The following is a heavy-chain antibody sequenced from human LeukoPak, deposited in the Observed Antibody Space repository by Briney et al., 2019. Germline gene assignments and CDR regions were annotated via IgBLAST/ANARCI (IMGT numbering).Heavy chain of an antibody. CDR3: ARTAYSSGWYPLLNYMDV. CDR1: GFTFSGYA. V-gene: IGHV3-23*01. CDR2: ISGSGGST. Sequence: GGSLRLSCAASGFTFSGYAMSWVRQAPGKGLEWVSAISGSGGSTYYADSVKGRFTISRDNSKNTLYLQMNSLRAEDTAVYYCARTAYSSGWYPLLNYMDVWGKGTTVTVSS. D-gene: IGHD6-19*01. J-gene: IGHJ6*03.